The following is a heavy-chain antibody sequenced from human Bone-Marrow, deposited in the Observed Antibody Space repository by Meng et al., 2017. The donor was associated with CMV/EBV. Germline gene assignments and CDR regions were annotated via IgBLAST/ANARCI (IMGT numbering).Heavy chain of an antibody. D-gene: IGHD1-1*01. CDR2: IRFDGSDN. V-gene: IGHV3-30*02. CDR3: AKGLRSRINWPYCFDY. Sequence: GESLKISCAASGFTFSVYAMHWVRQAPGKGQEWVAFIRFDGSDNYYADSVQGRFTISRDNSKNTLYLQMSSLRDEDTAGYYCAKGLRSRINWPYCFDYWGQGTLVTVSS. CDR1: GFTFSVYA. J-gene: IGHJ4*02.